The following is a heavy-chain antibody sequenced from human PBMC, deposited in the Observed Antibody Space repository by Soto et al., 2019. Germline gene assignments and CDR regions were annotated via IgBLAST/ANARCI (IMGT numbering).Heavy chain of an antibody. CDR3: ARGAGGYYYMDV. Sequence: EVQLVESGGGLVQPGGSLRLSCAASGFTFSSYWMHWVRQAPGKGLVWVSRIYTDWSRTSYADSVKGRFTISRDNAKNTLYLQMNSLRAEDTAVYYCARGAGGYYYMDVWGKGTTVTVSS. J-gene: IGHJ6*03. D-gene: IGHD3-10*01. V-gene: IGHV3-74*01. CDR1: GFTFSSYW. CDR2: IYTDWSRT.